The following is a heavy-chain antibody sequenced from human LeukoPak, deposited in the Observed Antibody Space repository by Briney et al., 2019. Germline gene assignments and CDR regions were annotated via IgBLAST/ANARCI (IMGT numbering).Heavy chain of an antibody. Sequence: PSETLSLTCTVSGGXVSSGRYYWSWIRQPPGKGLEWNGYIHYSGSTNYHPSLKSRVTISVDTAKNQFFLKLSSVTAADTAVYYCARVPGGGTAANWGQGTMVTVSS. CDR1: GGXVSSGRYY. D-gene: IGHD1-1*01. CDR2: IHYSGST. J-gene: IGHJ3*01. CDR3: ARVPGGGTAAN. V-gene: IGHV4-61*01.